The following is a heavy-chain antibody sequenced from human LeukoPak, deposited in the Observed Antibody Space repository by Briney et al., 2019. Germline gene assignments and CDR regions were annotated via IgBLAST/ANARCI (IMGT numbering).Heavy chain of an antibody. Sequence: GGSLRLSCVASGFSFSSHWMSWVRQAPGKGLEWVANINQGGSEKYYVGSVKGRFTISRDNTKNSLFLEMNSLRVEDTAVYYCARDAGAPTQDYWGQGTLVTVSS. D-gene: IGHD1-26*01. CDR1: GFSFSSHW. CDR2: INQGGSEK. CDR3: ARDAGAPTQDY. V-gene: IGHV3-7*01. J-gene: IGHJ4*02.